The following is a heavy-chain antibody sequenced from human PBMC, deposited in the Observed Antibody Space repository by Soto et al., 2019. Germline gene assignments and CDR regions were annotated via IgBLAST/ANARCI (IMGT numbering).Heavy chain of an antibody. J-gene: IGHJ4*02. CDR1: GFTVSSNY. Sequence: EVQLVESGGGLIQPGGSLRLSCAASGFTVSSNYMSWVRQAPGKGLEWVSVIYSDGSTYYADSVRGRFTISRDNSKNTLYLQMNCLRAEDTGVDCCACLISRSFLRSDDYWGQGTLVTVSS. V-gene: IGHV3-53*01. CDR3: ACLISRSFLRSDDY. CDR2: IYSDGST. D-gene: IGHD1-26*01.